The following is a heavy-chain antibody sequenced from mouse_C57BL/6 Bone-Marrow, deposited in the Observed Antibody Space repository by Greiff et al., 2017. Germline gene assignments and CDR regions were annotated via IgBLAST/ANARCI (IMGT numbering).Heavy chain of an antibody. CDR3: ARGELGRDAMDY. CDR1: GYSIPSGYY. J-gene: IGHJ4*01. D-gene: IGHD4-1*01. Sequence: EVKLVESGPGLVKPSQSLSLTCSVTGYSIPSGYYWNWIRQFPGNKLEWMGYISYDGSNNYNPSLKNRISITRDTSKNQFFLKLNSVTTEDTATYYCARGELGRDAMDYWGQGTSVTVSS. V-gene: IGHV3-6*01. CDR2: ISYDGSN.